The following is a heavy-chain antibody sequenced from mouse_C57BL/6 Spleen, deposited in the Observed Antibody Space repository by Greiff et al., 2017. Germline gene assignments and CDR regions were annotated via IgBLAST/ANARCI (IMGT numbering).Heavy chain of an antibody. CDR1: GYTFTSYW. D-gene: IGHD3-2*02. CDR3: ARPDSSGPSFDY. V-gene: IGHV1-69*01. CDR2: IDPSDSYT. Sequence: QVQLQQSGAELVMPGASVKLSCKASGYTFTSYWMHWVKQRPGQGLEWIGEIDPSDSYTNYNQKFKGKSTLTVDKSSSTAYMQLSSLTSEDSAVYYCARPDSSGPSFDYWGQGTTLTVSS. J-gene: IGHJ2*01.